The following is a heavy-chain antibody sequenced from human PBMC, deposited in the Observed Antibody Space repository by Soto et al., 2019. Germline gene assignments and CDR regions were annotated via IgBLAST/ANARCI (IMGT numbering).Heavy chain of an antibody. CDR1: AFTFNNYA. Sequence: LRLSCAASAFTFNNYAMSWVRQAPGKGLEWVSGIGGSGRTTYYADSVKGRFTISRDNSNNTLFLQMNSLRAEDTAVYYCAKSRYSDSSGDFYDYWGQGTLVTVSS. V-gene: IGHV3-23*01. J-gene: IGHJ4*02. CDR2: IGGSGRTT. CDR3: AKSRYSDSSGDFYDY. D-gene: IGHD3-22*01.